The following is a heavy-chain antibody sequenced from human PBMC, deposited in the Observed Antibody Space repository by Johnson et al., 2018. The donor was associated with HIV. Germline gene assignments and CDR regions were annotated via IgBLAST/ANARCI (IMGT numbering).Heavy chain of an antibody. Sequence: QVQLVESGGGLVKPGGSLRLSCAASGFTSDFTFSDYYMSWIRQAPGKGLEWVSYISSSGSTIYYADSVKGRLTISRDNAKNTLYLQMNSLRTEDTAVYYCARGSTMRVSAFDLWGQGTMVTVSS. CDR2: ISSSGSTI. D-gene: IGHD3-22*01. CDR3: ARGSTMRVSAFDL. V-gene: IGHV3-11*04. CDR1: GFTSDFTFSDYY. J-gene: IGHJ3*01.